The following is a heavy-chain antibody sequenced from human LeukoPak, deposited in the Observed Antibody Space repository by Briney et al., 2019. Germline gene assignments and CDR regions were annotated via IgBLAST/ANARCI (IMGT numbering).Heavy chain of an antibody. CDR1: GGSISSYY. D-gene: IGHD6-25*01. V-gene: IGHV4-4*07. Sequence: SETLSLTCTVSGGSISSYYWSWIRQPPGKGLEWIGRIYTSGSTNYNPSLKSRVTMSVDTSKNQFSLKLSSVTAADTAVYYCASTKKAADAFDIWGQGTMVTVSS. CDR3: ASTKKAADAFDI. CDR2: IYTSGST. J-gene: IGHJ3*02.